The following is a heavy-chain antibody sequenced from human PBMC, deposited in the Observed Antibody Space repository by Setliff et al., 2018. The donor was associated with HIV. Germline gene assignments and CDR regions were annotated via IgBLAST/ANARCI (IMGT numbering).Heavy chain of an antibody. D-gene: IGHD3-16*01. CDR2: VYTTGIT. CDR3: VSRPGGITRARFDH. Sequence: SETLSLTCTVSGGSISSYYWSWIRQPAGKGLEWVGRVYTTGITNYNPSLKSRLSISVDTSKNQFSLNLTSVTAADAAMYFCVSRPGGITRARFDHWGQGTLVTVSS. CDR1: GGSISSYY. J-gene: IGHJ4*02. V-gene: IGHV4-4*07.